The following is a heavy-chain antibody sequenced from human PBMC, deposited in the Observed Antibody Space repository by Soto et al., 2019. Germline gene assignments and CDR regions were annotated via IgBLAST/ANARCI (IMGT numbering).Heavy chain of an antibody. CDR2: IYYSGST. CDR1: GGPISSSSYY. V-gene: IGHV4-39*01. J-gene: IGHJ4*02. CDR3: ATSTPYGDYATDTFDY. Sequence: SETLSLTCTVSGGPISSSSYYWGWIRQPPGKGLEWIGSIYYSGSTYYNPSLKSRVTISVDTSKNQFSLKLSCVTAADTAVYYCATSTPYGDYATDTFDYWGQGTLVTVSS. D-gene: IGHD4-17*01.